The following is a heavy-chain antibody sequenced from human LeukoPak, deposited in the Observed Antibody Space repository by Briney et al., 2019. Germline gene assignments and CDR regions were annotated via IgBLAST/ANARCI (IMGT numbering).Heavy chain of an antibody. D-gene: IGHD3-22*01. CDR3: ARDQWLLVAFDI. V-gene: IGHV3-21*01. Sequence: PGGTLRLSCAASGFTFCSYSMNWVRQAPGKGLEWGSSISSSSSYIYYADSVKGRFTISSDKAKNSLYLQMNGLRAEDTAVYYCARDQWLLVAFDIWGQGTMVTV. J-gene: IGHJ3*02. CDR1: GFTFCSYS. CDR2: ISSSSSYI.